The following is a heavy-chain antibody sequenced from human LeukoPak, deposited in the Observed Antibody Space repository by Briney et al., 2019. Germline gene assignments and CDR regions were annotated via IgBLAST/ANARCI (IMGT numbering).Heavy chain of an antibody. D-gene: IGHD5-18*01. J-gene: IGHJ5*02. V-gene: IGHV5-51*01. CDR3: ARQTQLWQNWFDP. CDR2: IYPGDSDT. Sequence: GESLKISCQASGSPFTNYWIGWVRQPPGKGLEWMGIIYPGDSDTRYSPSFQGQVTISADKSISTAYLQSSSLKASDTAMYYCARQTQLWQNWFDPWGQGTLVTVSP. CDR1: GSPFTNYW.